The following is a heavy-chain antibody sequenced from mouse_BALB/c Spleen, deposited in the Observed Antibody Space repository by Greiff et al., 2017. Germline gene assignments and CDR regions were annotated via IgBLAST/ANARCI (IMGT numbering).Heavy chain of an antibody. V-gene: IGHV1-69*02. CDR1: GYTFTSYW. D-gene: IGHD3-1*01. J-gene: IGHJ2*01. CDR2: IDPSDSYT. Sequence: QVQLQQPGAELVKPGASVKLSCKASGYTFTSYWMHWVKQRPGQGLEWIGEIDPSDSYTNYNQKFKGKATFTVDKSSSTAYMQLSSLTSEDSAVYYCARGGLRFDYWGQGTTLTVSS. CDR3: ARGGLRFDY.